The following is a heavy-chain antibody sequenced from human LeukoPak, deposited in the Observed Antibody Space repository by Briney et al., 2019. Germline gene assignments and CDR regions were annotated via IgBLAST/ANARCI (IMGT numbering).Heavy chain of an antibody. CDR2: IRYDGSNE. D-gene: IGHD3-10*01. Sequence: PGGSLRLSCAVSGFTFSSYAMHWVRQAPGKGLEWVAFIRYDGSNENYADSVKGRFTISRDNFKNTLYLQMNSLRGEDTAVYYCAKDLPPFVSVGIFQHWGQGTLVTVSS. CDR3: AKDLPPFVSVGIFQH. J-gene: IGHJ1*01. CDR1: GFTFSSYA. V-gene: IGHV3-30*02.